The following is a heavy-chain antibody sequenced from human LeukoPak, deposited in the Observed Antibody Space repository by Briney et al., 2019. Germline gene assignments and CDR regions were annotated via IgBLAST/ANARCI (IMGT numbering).Heavy chain of an antibody. Sequence: GGSLRLSCAASGFTFSSYWMTWVRQTPGKGLEWVANIKQDGSERYFWDSVRDRFTISRDNAKNSLSLQMNSLRAEDTGVYYCTRDTGGSGSYPDYWGQGTLVTVSS. V-gene: IGHV3-7*01. CDR1: GFTFSSYW. D-gene: IGHD1-26*01. CDR2: IKQDGSER. J-gene: IGHJ4*02. CDR3: TRDTGGSGSYPDY.